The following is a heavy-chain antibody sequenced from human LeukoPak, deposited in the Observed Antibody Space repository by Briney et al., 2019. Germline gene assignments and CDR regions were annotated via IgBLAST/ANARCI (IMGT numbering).Heavy chain of an antibody. V-gene: IGHV3-73*01. CDR3: ASGGYCSTTSCYGEN. J-gene: IGHJ4*02. CDR1: GFTFSGSA. D-gene: IGHD2-2*01. CDR2: IRSKVNSYAT. Sequence: GGSLRLSCVVSGFTFSGSAMHWVRQVSGKGLEWVGRIRSKVNSYATAYAASVKGRFTISRDDSKNTAYLQMNSLKTEDTAVCYCASGGYCSTTSCYGENWGQGTLVTVSS.